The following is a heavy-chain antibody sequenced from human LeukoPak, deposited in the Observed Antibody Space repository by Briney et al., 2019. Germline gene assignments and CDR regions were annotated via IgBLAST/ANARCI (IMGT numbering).Heavy chain of an antibody. J-gene: IGHJ5*02. D-gene: IGHD2-2*01. CDR2: ISAYNGNT. CDR1: GYTFINYG. Sequence: ASVKVSCKASGYTFINYGISWVRQAPGQGLEWMGWISAYNGNTNYAQKLQGRVTMTTDTSTSTAYMELRSLRSDDTAVYYCARDRCSSTSCYGRFDPWGQGTLVTVSS. V-gene: IGHV1-18*01. CDR3: ARDRCSSTSCYGRFDP.